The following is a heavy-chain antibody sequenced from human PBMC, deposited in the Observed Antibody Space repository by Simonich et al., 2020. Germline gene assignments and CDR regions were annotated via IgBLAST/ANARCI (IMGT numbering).Heavy chain of an antibody. Sequence: EVQLVQSGAEVKKPGATGKISCKVSGYTFTHYYMHWGEQAPGKGLEWWGLFAPEECETIYAEKFQVRVTITADTSTDTAYMELSSLRSEDTAVYYCARVGGSYYSNFDYWGQGTLVTVSS. J-gene: IGHJ4*02. V-gene: IGHV1-69-2*01. CDR2: FAPEECET. CDR1: GYTFTHYY. CDR3: ARVGGSYYSNFDY. D-gene: IGHD1-26*01.